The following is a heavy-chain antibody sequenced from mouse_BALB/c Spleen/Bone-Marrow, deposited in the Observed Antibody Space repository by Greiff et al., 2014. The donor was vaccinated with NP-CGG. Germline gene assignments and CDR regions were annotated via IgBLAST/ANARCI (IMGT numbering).Heavy chain of an antibody. CDR2: ISGGGSYT. J-gene: IGHJ3*01. Sequence: EVKLMESGGGLVKSGGSLKLSCAASGFTFSNYGMSWVRQTPEKRLEWVATISGGGSYTFYSDSVKGRFTISRDNAKNNLYLKRSKLRSEDTALYYCARHAYYDQTEVSFVYWGQGTLVTVSA. CDR1: GFTFSNYG. V-gene: IGHV5-9-2*01. CDR3: ARHAYYDQTEVSFVY. D-gene: IGHD2-4*01.